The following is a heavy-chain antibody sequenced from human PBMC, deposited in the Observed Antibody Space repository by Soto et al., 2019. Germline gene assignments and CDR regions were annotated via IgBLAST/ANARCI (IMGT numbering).Heavy chain of an antibody. Sequence: GGSLRLSCTASGFTFGDYPVSWFRQAPGKGLEWVGFIRSKAYGVTTEYAASVKGRFTISRDDSKSIAYLQMNSLKTEDTAVYYCTRDREGYFDYWGQGTLVTVS. V-gene: IGHV3-49*03. CDR3: TRDREGYFDY. CDR1: GFTFGDYP. J-gene: IGHJ4*02. D-gene: IGHD1-26*01. CDR2: IRSKAYGVTT.